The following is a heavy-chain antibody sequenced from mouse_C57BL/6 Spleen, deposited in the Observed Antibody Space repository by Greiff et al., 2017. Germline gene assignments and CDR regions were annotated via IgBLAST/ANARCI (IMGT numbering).Heavy chain of an antibody. Sequence: QVQLQQSGPELVKPGASVKISCKASGYAFSSSWMNWVKQRPGKGLEWIGRIYPGDGDTNYNGKFKGKATLTAGKSSSTAYMQLSSLTSEDSAVYFCARGRHYDYDGYFDVWGTGTTVTVSS. CDR2: IYPGDGDT. CDR1: GYAFSSSW. V-gene: IGHV1-82*01. D-gene: IGHD2-4*01. J-gene: IGHJ1*03. CDR3: ARGRHYDYDGYFDV.